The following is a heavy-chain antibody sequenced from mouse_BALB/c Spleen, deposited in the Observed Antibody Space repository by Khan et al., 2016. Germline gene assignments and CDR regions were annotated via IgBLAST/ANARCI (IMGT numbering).Heavy chain of an antibody. Sequence: QVQLKQSGAELVKPGASVKMSCKASGYTFTSYNMHWVKQTPGQGLEWIGAIYPGTGDTSYNQKFKGKATLTADKSYSTAYMQLSSLTSEDSAVYCFAREGNDVDYWGQGTSLTVSS. D-gene: IGHD2-2*01. CDR3: AREGNDVDY. CDR1: GYTFTSYN. CDR2: IYPGTGDT. V-gene: IGHV1-12*01. J-gene: IGHJ2*02.